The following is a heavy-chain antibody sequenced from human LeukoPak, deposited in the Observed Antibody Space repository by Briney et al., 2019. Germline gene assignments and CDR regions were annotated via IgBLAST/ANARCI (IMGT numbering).Heavy chain of an antibody. CDR2: SHYIENT. J-gene: IGHJ4*02. CDR3: AREGGFYRPLDY. V-gene: IGHV4-59*12. CDR1: GGSISSFY. Sequence: PETLSLTCTVSGGSISSFYWSWIRQPPGKGLEWIGFSHYIENTIYNPSLKSRVTISVDTSKNQFSLKLDSVTAADTAVYYCAREGGFYRPLDYSGQGTLVTVSS. D-gene: IGHD6-25*01.